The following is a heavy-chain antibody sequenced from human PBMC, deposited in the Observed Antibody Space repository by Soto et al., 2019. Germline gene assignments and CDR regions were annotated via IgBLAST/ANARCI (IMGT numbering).Heavy chain of an antibody. CDR2: IYYSGST. CDR3: AIQDSSVYYFDS. D-gene: IGHD6-19*01. CDR1: GGSISSGDYY. Sequence: QVQLQESGPGLVKPSQTLSLTCTVSGGSISSGDYYWSWIRQPPGKGLEWIGYIYYSGSTYYNPSLKMRVPMSVNTSKNQFSLQLSSVTAADTAVYYCAIQDSSVYYFDSWGQGTLVTVSS. J-gene: IGHJ4*02. V-gene: IGHV4-30-4*01.